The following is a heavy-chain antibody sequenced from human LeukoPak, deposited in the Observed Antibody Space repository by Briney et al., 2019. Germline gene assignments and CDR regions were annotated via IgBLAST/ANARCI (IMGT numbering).Heavy chain of an antibody. V-gene: IGHV3-21*01. CDR1: GFRFSSYS. Sequence: GGSLRLSCAASGFRFSSYSMNWVRQAPGKGLEWVSSISSGSSYIDYADSVKGRFTISRDNAKNTLYLQMNSLRAEDTAVYYCARRVVVPAAPYYFDYWGQGTLVTVSS. J-gene: IGHJ4*02. CDR3: ARRVVVPAAPYYFDY. D-gene: IGHD2-2*01. CDR2: ISSGSSYI.